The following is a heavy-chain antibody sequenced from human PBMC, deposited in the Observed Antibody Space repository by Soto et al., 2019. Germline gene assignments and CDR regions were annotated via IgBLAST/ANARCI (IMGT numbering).Heavy chain of an antibody. D-gene: IGHD2-2*01. CDR3: ARDPYYCSSTSCYASGFDY. Sequence: EVQLVESGGGLVQPGGSLRLSCAASGFTFSSYSMNWVRQAPGKGLEWVSYISSSSSTIYYADSVKGRFTISRDNAKNSLYLQMNSLRDEDTAVYYCARDPYYCSSTSCYASGFDYWGQGTLVTVSS. V-gene: IGHV3-48*02. CDR2: ISSSSSTI. J-gene: IGHJ4*02. CDR1: GFTFSSYS.